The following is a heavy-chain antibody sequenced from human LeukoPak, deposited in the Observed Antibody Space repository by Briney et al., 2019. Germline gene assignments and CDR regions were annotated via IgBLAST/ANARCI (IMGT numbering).Heavy chain of an antibody. Sequence: PGGSLRLSCAASGFTFSSYAMSWVRQAPGKGLEWVSAISGSGGSTYYADPVKGRFTISRDNSKNTLYLQMNSLRAEDTAVYYCATTPLWFGELPDDYWGQGTLVTVSS. CDR3: ATTPLWFGELPDDY. D-gene: IGHD3-10*01. CDR2: ISGSGGST. V-gene: IGHV3-23*01. J-gene: IGHJ4*02. CDR1: GFTFSSYA.